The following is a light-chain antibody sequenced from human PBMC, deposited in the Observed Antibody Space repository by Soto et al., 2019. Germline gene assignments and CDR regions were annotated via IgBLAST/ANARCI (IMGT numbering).Light chain of an antibody. CDR2: DAS. V-gene: IGKV3-11*01. CDR3: QQRSSWPPT. CDR1: QSVSSN. J-gene: IGKJ1*01. Sequence: EIVMTQSPATLSVSPGERATLSCRASQSVSSNLAWYQQKPGQAPRLLIYDASTRATGIPARFSGSGSGTDFTLTITSLEPEDFAVYYCQQRSSWPPTFGQGTKVDIK.